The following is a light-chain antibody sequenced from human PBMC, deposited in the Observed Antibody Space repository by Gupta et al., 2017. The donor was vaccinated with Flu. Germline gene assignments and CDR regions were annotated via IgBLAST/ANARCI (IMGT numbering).Light chain of an antibody. CDR3: QQSYSIPYT. J-gene: IGKJ2*01. V-gene: IGKV1-39*01. CDR1: QSISSY. Sequence: PSSLSASIGDRITITCRASQSISSYLNWYQLKPGKAPNLLIYVASNLQSGVPARFSASGSGTDFALTISSLQPDDSATYYCQQSYSIPYTFGQGTKLEIK. CDR2: VAS.